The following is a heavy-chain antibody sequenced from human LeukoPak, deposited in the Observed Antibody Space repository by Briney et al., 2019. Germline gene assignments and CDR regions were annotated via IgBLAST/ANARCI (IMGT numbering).Heavy chain of an antibody. CDR3: AKDTGYPYNWFDP. CDR1: GFTFSSYA. V-gene: IGHV3-23*01. D-gene: IGHD3-16*02. J-gene: IGHJ5*02. CDR2: ISGNGDST. Sequence: GGSLRLSCAASGFTFSSYAMSWVRQAPGKGLEWVSSISGNGDSTYYADSVKGRFTISRDNSKNTLYLQMNSLRAEDTAVYYCAKDTGYPYNWFDPWGQGTLVTVSS.